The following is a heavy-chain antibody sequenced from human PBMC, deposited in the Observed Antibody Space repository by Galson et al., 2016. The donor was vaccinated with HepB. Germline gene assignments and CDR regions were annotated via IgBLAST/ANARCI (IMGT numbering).Heavy chain of an antibody. CDR2: ISYDGSKK. Sequence: SLRLSCAASGFTFSSSGMHWVRQAPGKGLEWVALISYDGSKKYYADSVKGRFAMSRDNSKNTLNLQMNSLRVEDTAVYYCARRFSNYVGETWYHHHYYYYMDVWGKGTTVTVSS. J-gene: IGHJ6*03. V-gene: IGHV3-30*19. D-gene: IGHD4-11*01. CDR3: ARRFSNYVGETWYHHHYYYYMDV. CDR1: GFTFSSSG.